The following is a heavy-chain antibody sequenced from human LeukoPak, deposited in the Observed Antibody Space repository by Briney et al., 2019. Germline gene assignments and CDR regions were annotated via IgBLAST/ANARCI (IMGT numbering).Heavy chain of an antibody. CDR1: GFIFSSYA. D-gene: IGHD3-3*01. CDR3: ASYRYYARIDAFDI. J-gene: IGHJ3*02. V-gene: IGHV3-30-3*01. Sequence: GGSLRLSCAASGFIFSSYAMHWARQAPGKGLEWVAVLPNDGSNKYYADSVKGRFTISRDNSKNTLYLQMNSLRAEDTAVYYCASYRYYARIDAFDIWGQGTMVTVSS. CDR2: LPNDGSNK.